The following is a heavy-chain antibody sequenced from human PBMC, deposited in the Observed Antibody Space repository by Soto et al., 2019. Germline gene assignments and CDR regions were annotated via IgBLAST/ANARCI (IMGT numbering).Heavy chain of an antibody. J-gene: IGHJ4*02. CDR1: GFTFSAYA. D-gene: IGHD6-13*01. CDR3: ARQEYVTTWYLKY. V-gene: IGHV3-23*01. CDR2: ISGSGGAT. Sequence: GSLRLSCAASGFTFSAYAMSWVRQAPGKGLEWVSVISGSGGATYYADSVKGRFTISRDNSKNTLYLQMNSLRAEDTAVYYCARQEYVTTWYLKYWGQGTLVTVSS.